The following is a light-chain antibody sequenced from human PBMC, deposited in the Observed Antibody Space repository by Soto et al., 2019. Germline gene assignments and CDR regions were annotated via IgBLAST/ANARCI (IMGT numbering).Light chain of an antibody. CDR1: QRLLHSDGETS. Sequence: DIVMTQTPLSLSVTPGQPASMSCKSSQRLLHSDGETSLYWYLQKPSQPQQLLIYEAFKRFSGVSDRLSGSGAGTDFTLKISRVEAEDVGVYYCMQSIEFPLTFGGGTKVEIK. CDR3: MQSIEFPLT. CDR2: EAF. V-gene: IGKV2D-29*01. J-gene: IGKJ4*01.